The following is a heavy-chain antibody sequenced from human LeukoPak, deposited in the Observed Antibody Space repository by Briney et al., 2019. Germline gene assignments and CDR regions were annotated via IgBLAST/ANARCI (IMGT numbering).Heavy chain of an antibody. CDR3: ARQETRYFQH. D-gene: IGHD5-24*01. CDR2: IYYSGST. CDR1: GVSISSSSYY. V-gene: IGHV4-39*01. J-gene: IGHJ1*01. Sequence: SETLSLTCTVSGVSISSSSYYWGWIRQPPGKGLEWIGSIYYSGSTYYNPSLKSRVTISVDTSKNQFSLKLSSVTAADTAVYYCARQETRYFQHWGQGTLVTVSS.